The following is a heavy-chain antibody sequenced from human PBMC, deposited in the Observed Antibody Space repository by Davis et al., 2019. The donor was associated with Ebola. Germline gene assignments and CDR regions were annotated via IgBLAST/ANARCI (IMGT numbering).Heavy chain of an antibody. D-gene: IGHD1-26*01. CDR1: GFTFDDYA. Sequence: PGGSLRLSCAASGFTFDDYAMHWVRQAPGKGLEWVSLISGDGGSTYYADSVKGRFTISRDNSKNSLYLQMNSLRTEDTALYYCVQLVGAYWGQGTLVTVSS. J-gene: IGHJ4*02. V-gene: IGHV3-43*02. CDR2: ISGDGGST. CDR3: VQLVGAY.